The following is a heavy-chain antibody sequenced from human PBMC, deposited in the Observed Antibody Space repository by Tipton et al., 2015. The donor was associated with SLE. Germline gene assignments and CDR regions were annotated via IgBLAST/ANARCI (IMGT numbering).Heavy chain of an antibody. CDR2: IYYSGST. J-gene: IGHJ2*01. CDR1: GGSISSYY. CDR3: ARKITMVQGGYWYFDL. D-gene: IGHD3-10*01. V-gene: IGHV4-59*01. Sequence: LRLSCTVSGGSISSYYWSWIRQPPGKGLEWIGYIYYSGSTYYNPSLKSRVTISVDTSKNQFSLKLSSVTAADTAVYYCARKITMVQGGYWYFDLWGRGTLVTVSS.